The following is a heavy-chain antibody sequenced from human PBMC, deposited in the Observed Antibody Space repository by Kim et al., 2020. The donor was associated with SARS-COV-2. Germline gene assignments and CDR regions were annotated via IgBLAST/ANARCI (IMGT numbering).Heavy chain of an antibody. J-gene: IGHJ4*02. V-gene: IGHV3-7*03. CDR3: ARAIALDY. D-gene: IGHD3-22*01. CDR2: DGREK. Sequence: DGREKRYADSVKGRFTISRDNAKASLSLQMNSLRADDTAVYYCARAIALDYWGRGTLVTVSS.